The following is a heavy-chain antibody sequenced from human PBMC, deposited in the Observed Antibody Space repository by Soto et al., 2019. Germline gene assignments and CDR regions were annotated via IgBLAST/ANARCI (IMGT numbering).Heavy chain of an antibody. J-gene: IGHJ4*02. V-gene: IGHV3-53*01. CDR3: EKDAQIFTS. D-gene: IGHD3-3*01. Sequence: GGSLRLSCAASGFTVSSNYMSWVRQAPGKGLEWVSVIYSGGDTYCADSVKGRFTISRDNSKNTLYLQMNSLRAEDTAVYYCEKDAQIFTSWGQGTLVTVSS. CDR1: GFTVSSNY. CDR2: IYSGGDT.